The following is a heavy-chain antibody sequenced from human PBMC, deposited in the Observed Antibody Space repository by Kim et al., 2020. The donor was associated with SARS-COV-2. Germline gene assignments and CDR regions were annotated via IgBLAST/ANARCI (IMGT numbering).Heavy chain of an antibody. D-gene: IGHD6-13*01. CDR2: IGTAGDT. Sequence: GGSLRLSCAASGFTFSSYDMHWVRQATGKGLEWVSAIGTAGDTYYPGSVKGRFTNSRENAKNSLYLQMNSLRAGDTAVYYCARGYSSSWYWAFDIWGQGTMVTVSS. J-gene: IGHJ3*02. V-gene: IGHV3-13*01. CDR3: ARGYSSSWYWAFDI. CDR1: GFTFSSYD.